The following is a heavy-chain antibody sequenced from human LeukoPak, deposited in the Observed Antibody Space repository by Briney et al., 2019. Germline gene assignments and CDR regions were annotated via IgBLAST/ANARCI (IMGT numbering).Heavy chain of an antibody. J-gene: IGHJ4*02. Sequence: GGSLRLSCAASGFTFSDYYMSWIRQAPGKGLEWVSYISSSGSTIYYADSVKGRFTISRDNAKNSLYVQMNSLRAEDTAVYYWGRSSIAVAGTLARYFDYWGQGTLVTVSS. CDR2: ISSSGSTI. CDR1: GFTFSDYY. V-gene: IGHV3-11*04. CDR3: GRSSIAVAGTLARYFDY. D-gene: IGHD6-19*01.